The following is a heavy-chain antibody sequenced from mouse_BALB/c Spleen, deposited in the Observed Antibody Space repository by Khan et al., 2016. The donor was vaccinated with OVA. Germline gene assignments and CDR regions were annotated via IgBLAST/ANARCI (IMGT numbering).Heavy chain of an antibody. CDR1: GFSLTSYG. J-gene: IGHJ3*01. D-gene: IGHD3-1*01. CDR2: IWAGGST. V-gene: IGHV2-9*02. CDR3: AREPSGAY. Sequence: VELVESGPGLVAPSQSQSITCTVSGFSLTSYGVHWVRQPPGKGLEWLGVIWAGGSTNYNSALMSRLSISKDNSKSQVFLKMNSLQTDDTAMYYCAREPSGAYWGQGTLVTVSA.